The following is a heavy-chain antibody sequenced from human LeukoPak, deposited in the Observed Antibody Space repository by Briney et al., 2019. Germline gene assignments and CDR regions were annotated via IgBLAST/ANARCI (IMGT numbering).Heavy chain of an antibody. Sequence: ASVKVFCKASGYTFTGYYMHWVRQAPGQGPEWMGWINPNSGGTNYAQKFQGWVTMTRDTSISTAYMELSRLRSDDTAVYYCARWGGRHYYDSSGYFGYWGQGTLVTVSS. CDR2: INPNSGGT. CDR3: ARWGGRHYYDSSGYFGY. V-gene: IGHV1-2*04. CDR1: GYTFTGYY. J-gene: IGHJ4*02. D-gene: IGHD3-22*01.